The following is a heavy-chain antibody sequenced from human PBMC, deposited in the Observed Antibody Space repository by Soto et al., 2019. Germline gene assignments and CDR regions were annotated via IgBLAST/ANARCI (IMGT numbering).Heavy chain of an antibody. Sequence: VESLKTSCNGSGCSFPSYWIVLVRQMPWKGLEWMGIIYPGNSDTSYSPSFQGQVTISADKSISTAYLQWSSLKASDTAMYYCARFGYSYGSGYYYYGMDVWGQGTTVTVSS. V-gene: IGHV5-51*01. CDR1: GCSFPSYW. CDR2: IYPGNSDT. CDR3: ARFGYSYGSGYYYYGMDV. J-gene: IGHJ6*02. D-gene: IGHD5-18*01.